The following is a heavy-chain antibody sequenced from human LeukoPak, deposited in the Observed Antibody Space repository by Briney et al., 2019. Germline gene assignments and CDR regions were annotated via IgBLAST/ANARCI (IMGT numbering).Heavy chain of an antibody. D-gene: IGHD1-26*01. CDR1: GFTFSSCA. CDR3: AGLSGTYRPFDY. CDR2: ISNDGGNK. J-gene: IGHJ4*01. V-gene: IGHV3-30*14. Sequence: PGGSLRLSCAASGFTFSSCAMHWVRQAPGKGLEWMAVISNDGGNKYYADSVKGRFTISRDNSKNTLSLQMNGLRAEDTAIYYCAGLSGTYRPFDYWGHGTLVTVSS.